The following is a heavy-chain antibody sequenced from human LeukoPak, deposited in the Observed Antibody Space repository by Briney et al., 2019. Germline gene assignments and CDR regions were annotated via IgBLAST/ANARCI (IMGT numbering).Heavy chain of an antibody. CDR3: ARGSSSDWPLEY. D-gene: IGHD6-19*01. J-gene: IGHJ4*02. V-gene: IGHV1-3*01. Sequence: ASVKVSCKASGYTFINYAIHWVRQAPGQRLEWMGWINAYNGDTEYSQKFQGRVTITRDTSASKAYMELSTLRSEDTAVYYCARGSSSDWPLEYWGRGILVTVSS. CDR1: GYTFINYA. CDR2: INAYNGDT.